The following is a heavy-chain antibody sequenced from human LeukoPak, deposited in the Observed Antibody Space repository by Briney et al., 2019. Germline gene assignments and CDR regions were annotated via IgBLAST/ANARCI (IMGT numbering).Heavy chain of an antibody. J-gene: IGHJ4*02. V-gene: IGHV1-24*01. CDR3: ATVDQGTTVTTLDY. Sequence: ASVKVSCKVSGYTLTELSMRWVRQAPGKGLEWMGGFDPEDGETIYAQKFQGRVTMTEDTSTDTAYMELSSLRSEDTAVYYCATVDQGTTVTTLDYWGQGTLVTVSS. CDR2: FDPEDGET. D-gene: IGHD4-17*01. CDR1: GYTLTELS.